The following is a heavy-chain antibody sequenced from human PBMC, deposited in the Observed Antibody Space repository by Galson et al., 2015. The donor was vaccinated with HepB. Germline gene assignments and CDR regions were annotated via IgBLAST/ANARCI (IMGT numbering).Heavy chain of an antibody. D-gene: IGHD4-17*01. CDR1: GFTFSSYW. CDR3: ARVGTTVTVTGPGAFDI. V-gene: IGHV3-7*03. Sequence: SLRLSCAASGFTFSSYWMSWVRQAPGKGLEWVANIKQDGSEKYYVDSVKGRFTISRDNAKNSLYLQMNSLRAEDTAVYYCARVGTTVTVTGPGAFDIWGQGTMVTVSS. J-gene: IGHJ3*02. CDR2: IKQDGSEK.